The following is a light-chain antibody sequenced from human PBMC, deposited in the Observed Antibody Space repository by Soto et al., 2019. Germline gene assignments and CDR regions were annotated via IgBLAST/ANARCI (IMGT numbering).Light chain of an antibody. CDR3: QQYKNWLTWT. V-gene: IGKV3D-15*01. CDR1: QRVGIN. CDR2: GAS. Sequence: EIVMTQSPATLSVSPGETATLSCRASQRVGINLAWCQQKPGQAPRLLIYGASTRATGIPDRFSGSGSGTEFTLTISSLQSEDFAVYYCQQYKNWLTWTFGQGTKV. J-gene: IGKJ1*01.